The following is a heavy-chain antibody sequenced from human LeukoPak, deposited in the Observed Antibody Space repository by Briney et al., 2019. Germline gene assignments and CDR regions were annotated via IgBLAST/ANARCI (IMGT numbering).Heavy chain of an antibody. V-gene: IGHV3-33*01. CDR1: GFTFSSYG. CDR3: ARDRACSSTSCYSSYGMDV. D-gene: IGHD2-2*01. CDR2: IWYDGSNK. Sequence: GGSLRLSCAASGFTFSSYGMHWVRQAPGKGLEWVAVIWYDGSNKYCADSVRGRFTISRDNSKNTLYLQMNSLRAEDTAVYYCARDRACSSTSCYSSYGMDVWGQGTTVTVSS. J-gene: IGHJ6*02.